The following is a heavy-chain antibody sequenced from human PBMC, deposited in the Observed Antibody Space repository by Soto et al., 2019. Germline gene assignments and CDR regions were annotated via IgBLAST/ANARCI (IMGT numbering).Heavy chain of an antibody. CDR2: VSFDGSNS. Sequence: QVQLVESGGGVVQPGRSLRLSCAASGFTFSNYAMHWVRQAPGKGLDWVAVVSFDGSNSYYADSVKGRFTISRDNSKNTLFLQMNSLRPEDTAVYFCARPIVPAIQNHPYYYYGLHVWGQGTTVTVSS. CDR1: GFTFSNYA. J-gene: IGHJ6*02. CDR3: ARPIVPAIQNHPYYYYGLHV. V-gene: IGHV3-30-3*01. D-gene: IGHD2-2*01.